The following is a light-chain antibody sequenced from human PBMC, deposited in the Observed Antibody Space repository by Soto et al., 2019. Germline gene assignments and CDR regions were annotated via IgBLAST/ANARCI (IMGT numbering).Light chain of an antibody. CDR3: QQYGSSPLT. J-gene: IGKJ4*01. CDR2: SAT. CDR1: EYISSY. Sequence: DIQMTQSPPSLSASVGDTVTITCRASEYISSYLNWYQSKPGKAPQLLIYSATTLHTGVPDRFSGSGSGTDFTLTISRLEPEDSAVYYCQQYGSSPLTFGGGTKVDIK. V-gene: IGKV1-39*01.